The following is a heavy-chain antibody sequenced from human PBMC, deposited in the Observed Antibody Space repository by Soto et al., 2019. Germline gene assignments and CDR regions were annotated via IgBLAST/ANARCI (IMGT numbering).Heavy chain of an antibody. Sequence: SETLSLTCAVYGGSFSGYYWSWIRQPPGKGLEWIGEINHSGSTNYNPSLKSRVTISVDTSKNQFSLKLSSVTAADTAVYYCARGGYYYYYMDVWGKGTTVTVAS. CDR3: ARGGYYYYYMDV. CDR1: GGSFSGYY. CDR2: INHSGST. V-gene: IGHV4-34*01. J-gene: IGHJ6*03.